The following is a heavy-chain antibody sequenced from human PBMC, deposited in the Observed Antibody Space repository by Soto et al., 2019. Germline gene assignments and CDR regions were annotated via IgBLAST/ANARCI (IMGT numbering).Heavy chain of an antibody. V-gene: IGHV5-10-1*01. J-gene: IGHJ4*02. Sequence: PGESLKISCKGSVYSSAGYWITWVRQKPGKGLEWMGRIDPSDSQTYYSPSFRGHVTISVTKSITTVFLQWSSLRASDTAMYYCARQIYDSDTGPNFQYYFDSWGQGTPVTVSS. D-gene: IGHD3-22*01. CDR1: VYSSAGYW. CDR3: ARQIYDSDTGPNFQYYFDS. CDR2: IDPSDSQT.